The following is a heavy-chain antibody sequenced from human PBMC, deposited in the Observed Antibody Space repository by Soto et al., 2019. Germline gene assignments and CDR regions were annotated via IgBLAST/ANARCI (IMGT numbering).Heavy chain of an antibody. D-gene: IGHD2-15*01. CDR2: INAGNGNT. J-gene: IGHJ4*02. V-gene: IGHV1-3*01. Sequence: QVQLVQSGAEVKKPGASVKVSCKASGYTFTSYAMHWVRQAPGQRLEWMGWINAGNGNTKYSQKFQGRVTITRDTSASTAYMEMSSLRSADTAVYYCARAPGGPDGPGDYWGQGTLVTVSS. CDR3: ARAPGGPDGPGDY. CDR1: GYTFTSYA.